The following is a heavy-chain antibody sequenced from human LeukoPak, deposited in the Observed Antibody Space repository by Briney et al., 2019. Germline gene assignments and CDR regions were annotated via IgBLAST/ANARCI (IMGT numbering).Heavy chain of an antibody. CDR2: IYYSGST. Sequence: KPSETLSLTCTVSGDSISSYYWSWIRQPPGKGLEWIGYIYYSGSTNYNPSLKSRVTISVDTSKNQFSLKLSSVTAADTAVYYCAREDYDDSGGWYFDLWGRGTLVTVSS. CDR1: GDSISSYY. CDR3: AREDYDDSGGWYFDL. V-gene: IGHV4-59*12. D-gene: IGHD3-22*01. J-gene: IGHJ2*01.